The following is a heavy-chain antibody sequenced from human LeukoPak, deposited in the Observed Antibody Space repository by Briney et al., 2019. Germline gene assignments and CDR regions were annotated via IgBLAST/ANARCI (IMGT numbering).Heavy chain of an antibody. CDR2: IKQDGSEK. Sequence: PGGSLSLSCAASGFTISSYWMSWVRQAPGKGLEWVANIKQDGSEKYYVVSVKGRFTISRDNAKNSLYLQMNSLRAEDTAVYYCARATSYSSSWYDEGYYFDYWGQGTLVTVSS. V-gene: IGHV3-7*01. CDR3: ARATSYSSSWYDEGYYFDY. J-gene: IGHJ4*02. D-gene: IGHD6-13*01. CDR1: GFTISSYW.